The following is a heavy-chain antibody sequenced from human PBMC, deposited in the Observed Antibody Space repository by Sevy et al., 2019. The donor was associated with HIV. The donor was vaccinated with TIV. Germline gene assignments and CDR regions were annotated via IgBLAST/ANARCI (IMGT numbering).Heavy chain of an antibody. D-gene: IGHD2-2*02. V-gene: IGHV3-23*01. CDR3: AKEGECSSTSCYIDY. J-gene: IGHJ4*02. Sequence: GGSLRLSCAASGFTFSSYAMSWVRQAPGKGLEWVSAISGSGGSTYYADSVKGRVTISRDNSKNTQYLQMNSLRAEDTAVYYCAKEGECSSTSCYIDYWGQGTLVTVSS. CDR1: GFTFSSYA. CDR2: ISGSGGST.